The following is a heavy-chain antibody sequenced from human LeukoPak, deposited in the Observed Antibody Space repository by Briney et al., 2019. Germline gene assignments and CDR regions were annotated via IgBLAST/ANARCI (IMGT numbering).Heavy chain of an antibody. CDR3: ARHVYLDLFDY. CDR1: GGSFSGYY. Sequence: SETLSLTCAVYGGSFSGYYWSWIRQPPGKGLEWIGSIYYSGSTYYNPSLKSRVTISVDTSKNQFSLKLSSVTAADTAVYYCARHVYLDLFDYWGQGTLVTVSS. D-gene: IGHD3-3*01. J-gene: IGHJ4*02. V-gene: IGHV4-34*01. CDR2: IYYSGST.